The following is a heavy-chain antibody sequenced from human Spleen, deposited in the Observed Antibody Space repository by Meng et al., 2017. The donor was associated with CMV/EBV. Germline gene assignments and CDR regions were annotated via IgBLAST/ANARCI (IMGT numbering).Heavy chain of an antibody. CDR1: GGSFSANY. CDR2: INHSGST. D-gene: IGHD6-6*01. Sequence: YGGSFSANYGSWFRQPPGKGLEWIGEINHSGSTNYNPSLKSRVTISVDTSKNQFSLKLSSVTAADTAVYYCARPYSSSWIRAPFDYWGQGTLVTVSS. CDR3: ARPYSSSWIRAPFDY. J-gene: IGHJ4*02. V-gene: IGHV4-34*01.